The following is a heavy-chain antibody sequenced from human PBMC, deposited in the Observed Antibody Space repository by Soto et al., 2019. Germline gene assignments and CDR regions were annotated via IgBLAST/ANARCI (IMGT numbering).Heavy chain of an antibody. V-gene: IGHV1-8*01. CDR1: GYTFTSYD. D-gene: IGHD5-18*01. Sequence: QVQLVQSGAEVKKPGASVKVSCKASGYTFTSYDINWVRQATGQGLEWMGWMNPNSGNTGYAQKFQGRVTMTSNTSISTAYMELSSLRSEDTAVYYCARGPHSYGSSYYYYYGMDVWGQGTTVTVSS. CDR3: ARGPHSYGSSYYYYYGMDV. J-gene: IGHJ6*02. CDR2: MNPNSGNT.